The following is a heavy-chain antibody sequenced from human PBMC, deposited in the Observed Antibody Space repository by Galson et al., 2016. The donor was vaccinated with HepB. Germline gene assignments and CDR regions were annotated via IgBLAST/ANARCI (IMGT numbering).Heavy chain of an antibody. CDR2: IHLAGRDI. Sequence: SLRLSCAAFGFTFSKYALSWVRQAPGKGLEWISAIHLAGRDIYYSDSVRGRFTISRDDSNNMLYLQMNNLRDEDTAVYYCTKHEVRTHDYWGQGTLVTVSS. J-gene: IGHJ4*02. D-gene: IGHD3-22*01. V-gene: IGHV3-23*01. CDR1: GFTFSKYA. CDR3: TKHEVRTHDY.